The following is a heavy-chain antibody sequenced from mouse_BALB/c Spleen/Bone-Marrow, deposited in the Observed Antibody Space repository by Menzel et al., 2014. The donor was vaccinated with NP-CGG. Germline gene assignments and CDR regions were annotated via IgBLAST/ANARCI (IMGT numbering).Heavy chain of an antibody. J-gene: IGHJ2*01. Sequence: EVQRVESGPELMKPGASEKISCKASGYSFTSYYMHWVKQSHGKSLEWIGYIDPFNGGTSYNQKFKGKATLTVDKSSNTAYMHLSSLTSEDSAVYYCARAYDFLDYWGQGSTLTVSS. CDR1: GYSFTSYY. CDR3: ARAYDFLDY. V-gene: IGHV1S135*01. D-gene: IGHD2-4*01. CDR2: IDPFNGGT.